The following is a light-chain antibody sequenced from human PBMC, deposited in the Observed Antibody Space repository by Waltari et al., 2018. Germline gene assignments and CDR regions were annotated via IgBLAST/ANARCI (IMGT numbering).Light chain of an antibody. CDR1: SSDVGGYNY. J-gene: IGLJ2*01. CDR2: DVT. Sequence: QSALTQPASVSGSPGQSIAISCTGTSSDVGGYNYVSWYQQHPAKAPKLMIYDVTKRPAGVSDRFSGSKSGNTASLTISGLQAEDEADYYCSSYTSSSSYVLFGGGTKLTVL. V-gene: IGLV2-14*03. CDR3: SSYTSSSSYVL.